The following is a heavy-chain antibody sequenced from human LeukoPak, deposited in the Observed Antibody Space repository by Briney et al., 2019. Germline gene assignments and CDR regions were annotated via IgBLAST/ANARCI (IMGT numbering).Heavy chain of an antibody. CDR1: GFTFSSYA. J-gene: IGHJ4*02. D-gene: IGHD2-21*02. Sequence: GRSLRLSCAASGFTFSSYAMHWVRQAPGTGREWVAVISYDETNKYYADSVKGRFTISRDNSKNTLYLQMNSLRTEDTALYYCANTVGVTAFLAYWGQGTLVTVSS. V-gene: IGHV3-30*04. CDR3: ANTVGVTAFLAY. CDR2: ISYDETNK.